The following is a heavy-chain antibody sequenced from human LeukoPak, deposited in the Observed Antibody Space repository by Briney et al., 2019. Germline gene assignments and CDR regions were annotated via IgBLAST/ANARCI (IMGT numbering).Heavy chain of an antibody. Sequence: PGGSLRLSCAASGFTFSSYAMSWVRQAPGKGLEWVSAISGSGGSTYYADSVKGRFTISRDNSKNTLYLQMNSLRAEDTAVYFCAREESPMVRGVGHYFYGVDVWGQGTTVTVSS. CDR1: GFTFSSYA. D-gene: IGHD3-10*01. CDR2: ISGSGGST. J-gene: IGHJ6*01. CDR3: AREESPMVRGVGHYFYGVDV. V-gene: IGHV3-23*01.